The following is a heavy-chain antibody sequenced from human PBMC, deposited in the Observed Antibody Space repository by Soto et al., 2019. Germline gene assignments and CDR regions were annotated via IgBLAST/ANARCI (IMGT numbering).Heavy chain of an antibody. J-gene: IGHJ4*02. CDR3: ARGPNYFDY. CDR2: MNPNKGHT. CDR1: GYIFTSFD. V-gene: IGHV1-8*01. Sequence: QVQLVQSGAEVKKPGASVKVSCEASGYIFTSFDIHWVRQAPGQGLEWTGWMNPNKGHTGYAEKFQGRVTMTRNTSMKIAYMELSSLRSDDTAVYYCARGPNYFDYWGQGTLVTVSS.